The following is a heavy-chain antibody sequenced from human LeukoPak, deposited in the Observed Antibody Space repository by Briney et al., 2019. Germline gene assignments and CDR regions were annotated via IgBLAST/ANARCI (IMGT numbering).Heavy chain of an antibody. D-gene: IGHD5-12*01. CDR1: GGTFSSYA. V-gene: IGHV1-69*05. J-gene: IGHJ4*02. CDR2: IILIFGTA. CDR3: ARDSWTSVGTQGD. Sequence: ASVKVSCKASGGTFSSYAISWVRQAPGQGLEWMGRIILIFGTANYAQKFQGRVTITTDESTSTAYMELSSLRSEDTAVYYCARDSWTSVGTQGDWGQGTLVTVSS.